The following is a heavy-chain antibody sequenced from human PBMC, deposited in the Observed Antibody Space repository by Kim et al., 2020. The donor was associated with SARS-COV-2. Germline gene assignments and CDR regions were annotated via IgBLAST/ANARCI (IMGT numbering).Heavy chain of an antibody. CDR2: ISGNGRTT. V-gene: IGHV3-23*01. Sequence: GGSLRLSCAASGFTFSTYAMSWVRQAPGKGLECVSAISGNGRTTSYADSVRGRFAISRDNSKNTLYLQMNSLRAEDTAIHYCAKSLFGGCDYWGQGTLVTVSS. CDR3: AKSLFGGCDY. D-gene: IGHD3-10*02. CDR1: GFTFSTYA. J-gene: IGHJ4*02.